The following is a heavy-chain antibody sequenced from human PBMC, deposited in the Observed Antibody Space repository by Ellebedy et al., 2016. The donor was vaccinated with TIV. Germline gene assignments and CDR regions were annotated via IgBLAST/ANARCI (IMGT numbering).Heavy chain of an antibody. V-gene: IGHV4-31*03. D-gene: IGHD2-8*01. CDR2: IYYSGST. CDR1: GGSISSGGYY. Sequence: SETLSLTXTVSGGSISSGGYYWSWIRQHPGKGLEWIGYIYYSGSTYYNPSLKSRVTISVDTSKNQFSLKLSSVTAADTAVYYCARGYRYANLGPFDYWGQGTLVTVSS. J-gene: IGHJ4*02. CDR3: ARGYRYANLGPFDY.